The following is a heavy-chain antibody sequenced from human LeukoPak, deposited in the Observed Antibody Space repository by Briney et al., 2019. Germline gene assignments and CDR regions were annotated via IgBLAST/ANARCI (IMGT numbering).Heavy chain of an antibody. CDR1: GGSISSSSYY. Sequence: SETLSLTCTVSGGSISSSSYYWGWIRQPPGKGLEWIGSIYYSGSTYYNPSLKSRVTISVDTSKNQFSLKLSSVTAADTAVYYCARIQGSGWTLHPPTNWFDPWGQGTLVTVSS. CDR2: IYYSGST. D-gene: IGHD6-19*01. V-gene: IGHV4-39*01. CDR3: ARIQGSGWTLHPPTNWFDP. J-gene: IGHJ5*02.